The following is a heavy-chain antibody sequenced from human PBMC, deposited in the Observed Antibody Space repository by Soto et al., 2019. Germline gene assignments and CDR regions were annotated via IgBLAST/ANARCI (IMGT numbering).Heavy chain of an antibody. Sequence: SETLSLTCTVSGGSISSYYWSWIRQPPGKGLEWIGYIYYSGSTNYNPSLKSRVTISVDTSKNQFSLKLSSVTAADTAVYYCARAFGGEYYFDYWGQGTLVTVSS. J-gene: IGHJ4*02. D-gene: IGHD3-3*01. CDR2: IYYSGST. CDR1: GGSISSYY. CDR3: ARAFGGEYYFDY. V-gene: IGHV4-59*01.